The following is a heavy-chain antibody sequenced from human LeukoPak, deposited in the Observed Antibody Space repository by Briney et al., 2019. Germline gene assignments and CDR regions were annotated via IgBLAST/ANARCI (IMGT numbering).Heavy chain of an antibody. CDR3: ARSERVTMIVVVITYFDY. V-gene: IGHV3-48*03. J-gene: IGHJ4*02. D-gene: IGHD3-22*01. CDR2: ISSSGSTI. CDR1: GFTFSSYE. Sequence: PGGSLRLSCAASGFTFSSYEMNWVRQAPGKGLEWVSYISSSGSTIYYADSVKGRFTISREKAKNSLYLQMNSLRAGDTAVYYCARSERVTMIVVVITYFDYWGQGTLVTVSS.